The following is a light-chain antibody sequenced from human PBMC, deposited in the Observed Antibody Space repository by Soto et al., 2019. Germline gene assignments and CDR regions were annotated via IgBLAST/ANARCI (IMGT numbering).Light chain of an antibody. Sequence: EIVMTQSPATLSVSPGERATLSCRASQSVSSNVAWYQQKPGQAPRLLIYDSSTRATGIPARFSGSGSRTEFTLTISSLQSEDFAVYYFQQYKNWPPFTFGPGTKVDIK. J-gene: IGKJ3*01. V-gene: IGKV3-15*01. CDR2: DSS. CDR1: QSVSSN. CDR3: QQYKNWPPFT.